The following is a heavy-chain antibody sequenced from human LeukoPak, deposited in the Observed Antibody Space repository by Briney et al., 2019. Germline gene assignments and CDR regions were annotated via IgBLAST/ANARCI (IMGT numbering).Heavy chain of an antibody. CDR2: INPNSGGT. CDR1: GYTFTGYY. V-gene: IGHV1-2*06. J-gene: IGHJ4*02. CDR3: ARDAKNYDFWSGYYRDFDY. D-gene: IGHD3-3*01. Sequence: ASVKVSCKASGYTFTGYYMHWVRQAPGQGLEWMGRINPNSGGTNYAQKLQGRVTMTTDTSTSTAYMELRSLRSDDTAVYYCARDAKNYDFWSGYYRDFDYWGQGTLVTVSS.